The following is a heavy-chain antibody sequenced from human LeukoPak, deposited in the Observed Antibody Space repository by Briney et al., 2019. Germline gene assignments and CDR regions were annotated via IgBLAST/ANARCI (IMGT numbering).Heavy chain of an antibody. V-gene: IGHV3-43*02. J-gene: IGHJ5*02. CDR1: GFTFDDYA. D-gene: IGHD6-19*01. CDR2: ISGDGGST. Sequence: GGSLRLSCAASGFTFDDYAMHCVRQAPGKGLEWVSLISGDGGSTYYADSVKGRFTISRDNSKNSLYLQMNSLRTEDTALYYCARTSGWYNWFDLWGQGTLVTVSS. CDR3: ARTSGWYNWFDL.